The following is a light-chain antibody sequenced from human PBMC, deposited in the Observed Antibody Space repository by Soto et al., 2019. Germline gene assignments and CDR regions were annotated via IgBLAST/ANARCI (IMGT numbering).Light chain of an antibody. CDR1: QSVSSSY. CDR2: GAS. CDR3: HQYDSWT. V-gene: IGKV3-20*01. J-gene: IGKJ1*01. Sequence: EIVLTQSPGTLSLSPGERATLSCRASQSVSSSYLAWYQQQPGQAPRLLIYGASSRATGIPDRFSGSGSGTDFTLTISRLEPEDFAVYYCHQYDSWTFGQGTKVDIK.